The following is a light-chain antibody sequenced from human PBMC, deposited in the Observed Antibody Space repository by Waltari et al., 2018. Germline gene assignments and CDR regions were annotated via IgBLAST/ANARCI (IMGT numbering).Light chain of an antibody. CDR3: TSYTSSSTLV. V-gene: IGLV2-14*01. J-gene: IGLJ3*02. CDR2: DVS. Sequence: QAALTQPASVSGSPGQSITISCTGTSSDVGGYNYGSGYQQHPGRVPKLLIYDVSNRPSGVSNRFAGSKSGNTASLTISGLRAEDEADYYCTSYTSSSTLVFGGGTKLTVL. CDR1: SSDVGGYNY.